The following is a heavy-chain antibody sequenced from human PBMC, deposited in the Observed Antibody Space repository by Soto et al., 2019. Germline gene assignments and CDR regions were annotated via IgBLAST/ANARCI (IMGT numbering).Heavy chain of an antibody. V-gene: IGHV3-48*02. CDR1: GFTFSTFG. J-gene: IGHJ4*02. CDR2: VTSTVDAT. Sequence: GGSLRLSCAASGFTFSTFGTNWVRLAPGKGLEWHSYVTSTVDATYYAASVTGSFTISRVTAQNWVYLQLSSLRDEDTAVYYCARDGYQRLADWGRGTLVTVSS. CDR3: ARDGYQRLAD. D-gene: IGHD5-12*01.